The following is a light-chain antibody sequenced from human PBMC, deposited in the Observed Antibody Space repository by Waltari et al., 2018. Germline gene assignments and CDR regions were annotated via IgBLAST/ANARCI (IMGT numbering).Light chain of an antibody. CDR3: LFYMGSGIWV. J-gene: IGLJ3*02. V-gene: IGLV8-61*01. Sequence: QTVVTQEPSLSVSPGGTVTLTCALSSGSISSTSYVSWYQQTPGQAPRTLVYKINGGSSGVPGRFSGSFLGNKAALTITGAQADDESDYYCLFYMGSGIWVFGGGTKLTVL. CDR1: SGSISSTSY. CDR2: KIN.